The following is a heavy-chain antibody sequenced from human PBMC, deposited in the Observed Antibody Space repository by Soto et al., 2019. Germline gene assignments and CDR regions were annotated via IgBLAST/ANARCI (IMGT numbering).Heavy chain of an antibody. CDR3: ARVPPIDPFDY. D-gene: IGHD3-22*01. J-gene: IGHJ4*02. V-gene: IGHV4-31*03. Sequence: PSETLSLTCTVSGGSISSGGFYWSCILQHPGKGLELIVYIYYSGSTYYNPSLKSRVTISVDTSKNQFSLKLSSVTAADTAVYYCARVPPIDPFDYWGQGTLVTVSS. CDR2: IYYSGST. CDR1: GGSISSGGFY.